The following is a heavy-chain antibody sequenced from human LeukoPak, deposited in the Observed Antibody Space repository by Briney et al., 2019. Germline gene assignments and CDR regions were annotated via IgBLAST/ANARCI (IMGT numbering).Heavy chain of an antibody. CDR1: GFTFSSYW. Sequence: GGSLRLSCAASGFTFSSYWMHWVRQAPGKGLVWVGRIRSETDGGTADYAAPVKGRFTVSRDDSKNTLHLQVNSLKSDDTAVYYCTTASLHWGQGTMVTVSS. CDR2: IRSETDGGTA. CDR3: TTASLH. V-gene: IGHV3-15*01. J-gene: IGHJ3*01.